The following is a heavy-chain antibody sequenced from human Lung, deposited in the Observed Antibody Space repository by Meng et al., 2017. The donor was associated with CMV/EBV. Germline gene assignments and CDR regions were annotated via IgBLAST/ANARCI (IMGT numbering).Heavy chain of an antibody. CDR3: ARSILSNGFDAFDI. D-gene: IGHD2/OR15-2a*01. Sequence: GGSXRLXCEASGYIVSSTYMSWVHQAPGKGLEWVSVIYSGGTTFKANSVKGRFTISRDNSKNTRFLQMNRLRAEDTAVYYCARSILSNGFDAFDIWGQGTMVTVSS. CDR2: IYSGGTT. J-gene: IGHJ3*02. V-gene: IGHV3-53*01. CDR1: GYIVSSTY.